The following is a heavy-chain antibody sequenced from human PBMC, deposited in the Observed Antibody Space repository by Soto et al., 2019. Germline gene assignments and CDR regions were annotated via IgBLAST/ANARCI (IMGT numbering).Heavy chain of an antibody. CDR3: AKGGLLPRANRWF. J-gene: IGHJ4*02. D-gene: IGHD3-16*02. Sequence: VQLVESGGGLVKPGGSLRLSCAASGFTFRNYPMTWVRQAPGKGLDWVSTISGSGVDTYYPNSVKGRVIISRDNSKNTLYLQINSLRAEDTAVYYCAKGGLLPRANRWFWGQGTLVTVSS. V-gene: IGHV3-23*04. CDR2: ISGSGVDT. CDR1: GFTFRNYP.